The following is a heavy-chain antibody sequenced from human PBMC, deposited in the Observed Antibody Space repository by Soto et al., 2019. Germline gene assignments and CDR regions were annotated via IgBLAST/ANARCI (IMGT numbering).Heavy chain of an antibody. J-gene: IGHJ3*02. Sequence: GGSLRLSCAASGFTLCSYTMNWVRQAPGKGLEWVSSISSSSSYIYYADSVKGRFTISRDNAKNSLYLQMNSLRAEDTAVYYCARDRRMITFGGVIAPDAFDIWGQGTMVTVS. CDR1: GFTLCSYT. D-gene: IGHD3-16*02. CDR3: ARDRRMITFGGVIAPDAFDI. CDR2: ISSSSSYI. V-gene: IGHV3-21*01.